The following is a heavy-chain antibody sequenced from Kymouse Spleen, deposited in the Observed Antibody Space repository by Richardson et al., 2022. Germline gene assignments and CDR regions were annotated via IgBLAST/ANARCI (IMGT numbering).Heavy chain of an antibody. J-gene: IGHJ6*02. CDR1: GFTFDDYT. Sequence: EVQLVESGGVVVQPGGSLRLSCAASGFTFDDYTMHWVRQAPGKGLEWVSLISWDGGSTYYADSVKGRFTISRDNSKNSLYLQMNSLRTEDTALYYCAKDYYYGSGSYSAYYGMDVWGQGTTVTVSS. CDR3: AKDYYYGSGSYSAYYGMDV. CDR2: ISWDGGST. V-gene: IGHV3-43*01. D-gene: IGHD3-10*01.